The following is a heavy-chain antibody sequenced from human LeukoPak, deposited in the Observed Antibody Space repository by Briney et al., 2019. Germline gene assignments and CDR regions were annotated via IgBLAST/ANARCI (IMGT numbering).Heavy chain of an antibody. CDR3: AKDGSLGAAGTIEYFQH. V-gene: IGHV3-23*01. CDR2: ISGSGART. Sequence: PGGSLRLSCEVSGFTFSNYAMSWVRQAPGKGLEWVSAISGSGARTFYADSVRGRFTISRDNSKSTLYLQMNSLRAEDTAVYYCAKDGSLGAAGTIEYFQHWGQGTLVTVSS. D-gene: IGHD6-13*01. J-gene: IGHJ1*01. CDR1: GFTFSNYA.